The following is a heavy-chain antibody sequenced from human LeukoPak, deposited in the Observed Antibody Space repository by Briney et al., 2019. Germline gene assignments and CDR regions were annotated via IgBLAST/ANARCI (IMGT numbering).Heavy chain of an antibody. V-gene: IGHV1-8*03. J-gene: IGHJ4*02. Sequence: ASVKVSCKASGYTFTSYDINWVRQATGQGLEWMGWMNPNSGNPGYAQKFQGRVTITRNTSISTAYMELSRLRSDDTAVYYCARVDTDVVAGGGDYWGQGTLVTVSS. CDR2: MNPNSGNP. CDR3: ARVDTDVVAGGGDY. CDR1: GYTFTSYD. D-gene: IGHD5-18*01.